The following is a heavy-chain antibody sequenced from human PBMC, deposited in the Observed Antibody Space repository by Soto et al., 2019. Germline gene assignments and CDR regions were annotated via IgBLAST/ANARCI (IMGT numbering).Heavy chain of an antibody. J-gene: IGHJ4*02. CDR1: GFTFSTYA. CDR2: ISANGQGI. V-gene: IGHV3-23*01. Sequence: GGSLRLSCAASGFTFSTYALSWVRQAPGKGLEWVSAISANGQGIYYADSVRGRFTISRDNSKNTIFLHMDSLRAEDTAVYYCAKDRNYPRDQFHFWGQGTLVTVSS. D-gene: IGHD1-7*01. CDR3: AKDRNYPRDQFHF.